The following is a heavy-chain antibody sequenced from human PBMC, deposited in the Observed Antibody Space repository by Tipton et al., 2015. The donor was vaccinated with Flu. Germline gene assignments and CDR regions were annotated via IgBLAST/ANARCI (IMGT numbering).Heavy chain of an antibody. Sequence: TLSLTCTVSGGSISSYYWSWIRPPPGKGPEWIGYIYYSGSTNYNPSLTSRVTISVDTSKNQFSLTLSSVTAADTAVYYCARYDYGDHSAFDIWGQGTMVTVSS. J-gene: IGHJ3*02. V-gene: IGHV4-59*01. CDR1: GGSISSYY. CDR2: IYYSGST. D-gene: IGHD4-17*01. CDR3: ARYDYGDHSAFDI.